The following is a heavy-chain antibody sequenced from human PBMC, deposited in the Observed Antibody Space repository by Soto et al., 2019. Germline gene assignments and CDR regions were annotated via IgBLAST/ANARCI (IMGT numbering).Heavy chain of an antibody. V-gene: IGHV3-15*07. D-gene: IGHD3-10*01. CDR2: IKSKTDGGTT. CDR3: ARVSDGLITMDVPYYMDV. CDR1: GFTFSNAW. J-gene: IGHJ6*03. Sequence: SGGSLRLSCAASGFTFSNAWMNWVRQAPGKGLEWVGRIKSKTDGGTTDYAAPVKGRFTISRDNAKNSLYLQMNSLRAEDTAVYYCARVSDGLITMDVPYYMDVWGKGTTVTVSS.